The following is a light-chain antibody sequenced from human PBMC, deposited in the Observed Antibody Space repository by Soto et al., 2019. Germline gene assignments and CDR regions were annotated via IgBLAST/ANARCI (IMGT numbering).Light chain of an antibody. CDR3: QQYGDSPFT. Sequence: EIVLTQSPGTLSLSPGEGATLSCRASQTVTVNSLAWYQQTPGQTPRLLIYAASTRATGIPDRFNGSGSGTDFVLTISRLEPEDFAMYYCQQYGDSPFTFSPGTKVDI. CDR1: QTVTVNS. J-gene: IGKJ3*01. CDR2: AAS. V-gene: IGKV3-20*01.